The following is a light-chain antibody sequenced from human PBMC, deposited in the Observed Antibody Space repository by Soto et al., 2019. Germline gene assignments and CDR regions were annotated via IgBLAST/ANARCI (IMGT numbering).Light chain of an antibody. V-gene: IGKV3-11*01. CDR3: HQRQSWPRT. J-gene: IGKJ1*01. CDR2: QTS. Sequence: GVSQSPPTLSSLTGDRVTLSCRASQYINTRLAWYQHRPGQAPRLLIYQTSIRAAGIPARFSASGSGTDFTLTISDVQPEDFALYYCHQRQSWPRTFAQGTKVAIK. CDR1: QYINTR.